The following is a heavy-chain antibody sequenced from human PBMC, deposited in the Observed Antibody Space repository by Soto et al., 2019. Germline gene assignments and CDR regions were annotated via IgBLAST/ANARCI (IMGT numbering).Heavy chain of an antibody. CDR3: ASVRQQLVRHYYGMDV. Sequence: GASLKVSCKASGYTFTGYYMHWVRQATGQGLEWMGWINPNSGGTNYAQKFQGRVTMTRDTSISTAYMELSRLRSDDTAVYYCASVRQQLVRHYYGMDVWGQGTTVTVSS. J-gene: IGHJ6*02. V-gene: IGHV1-2*02. D-gene: IGHD6-13*01. CDR1: GYTFTGYY. CDR2: INPNSGGT.